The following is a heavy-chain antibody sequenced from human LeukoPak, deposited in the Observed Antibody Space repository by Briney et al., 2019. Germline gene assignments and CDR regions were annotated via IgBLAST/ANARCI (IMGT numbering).Heavy chain of an antibody. Sequence: SETLSLTCGVSGGSVTSTNWGAWFRQPPGKGLEWIGEVHLDGRTNYNPSLKSRLLMSADLPQNHISLKLPSVPAADTAVYYCAREGGFYRPLDYSGQGTLVTVSS. CDR2: VHLDGRT. CDR1: GGSVTSTNW. V-gene: IGHV4-4*02. D-gene: IGHD6-25*01. J-gene: IGHJ4*02. CDR3: AREGGFYRPLDY.